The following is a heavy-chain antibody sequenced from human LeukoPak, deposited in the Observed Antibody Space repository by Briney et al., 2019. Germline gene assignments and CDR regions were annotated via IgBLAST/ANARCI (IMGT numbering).Heavy chain of an antibody. Sequence: SETLSLTCTVSGGSISSSSYYWGWIRQPPGKGLEWIGSIYYSGSTYYNPSLKSRVTMSVDTSKNQFSLTLSSVTAADTAVYYCASQDYSSGWYNFDYWGQRTLVTVSS. D-gene: IGHD6-19*01. V-gene: IGHV4-39*01. CDR1: GGSISSSSYY. CDR2: IYYSGST. J-gene: IGHJ4*02. CDR3: ASQDYSSGWYNFDY.